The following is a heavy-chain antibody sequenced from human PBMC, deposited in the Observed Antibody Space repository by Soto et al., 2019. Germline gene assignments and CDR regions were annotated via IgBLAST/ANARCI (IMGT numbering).Heavy chain of an antibody. CDR3: VRDGRNYYGMDV. V-gene: IGHV3-74*01. Sequence: GGSLSLSCEASGFTLNNDWMQWFRQAPGKGLVWVSFISSDGTTTYYADSVKGRFTVSRDNAKNTLSLQMNSLRAEDTAVYYCVRDGRNYYGMDVWGQGTTVTVSS. J-gene: IGHJ6*02. CDR1: GFTLNNDW. CDR2: ISSDGTTT.